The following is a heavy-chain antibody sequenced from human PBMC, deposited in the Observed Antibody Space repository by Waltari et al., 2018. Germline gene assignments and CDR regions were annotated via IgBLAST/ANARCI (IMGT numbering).Heavy chain of an antibody. D-gene: IGHD2-2*01. CDR1: GFTFSSYW. CDR3: TRTRYCSTTSCQVDWFDP. Sequence: GGSLSLSCAASGFTFSSYWMHWVRQAPGKGLVWVSRINGDGGSTSYADSVKGRFTISRDNANNTLYLQMNSLRAEDTAVYYCTRTRYCSTTSCQVDWFDPWGQGTLVTVSS. CDR2: INGDGGST. V-gene: IGHV3-74*01. J-gene: IGHJ5*02.